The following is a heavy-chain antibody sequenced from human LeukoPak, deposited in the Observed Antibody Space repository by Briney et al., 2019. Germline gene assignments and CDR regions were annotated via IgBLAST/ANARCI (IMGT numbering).Heavy chain of an antibody. Sequence: GGSLRLSCAATGFTFSSYSMNWVRQAPGRGLEWVSHITASGTAMFYADSVKGRFTISRDNAKNSLYLQMNSLRDEDTAVYYCASSGSYRFDYWGQGTLVTVSS. CDR2: ITASGTAM. D-gene: IGHD1-26*01. J-gene: IGHJ4*02. CDR3: ASSGSYRFDY. V-gene: IGHV3-48*02. CDR1: GFTFSSYS.